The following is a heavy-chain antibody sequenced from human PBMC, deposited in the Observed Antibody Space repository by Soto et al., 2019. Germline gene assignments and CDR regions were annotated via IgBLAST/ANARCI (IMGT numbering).Heavy chain of an antibody. D-gene: IGHD2-2*01. J-gene: IGHJ3*02. V-gene: IGHV1-8*01. CDR2: MNPNSGNT. CDR1: GYTFTSYD. CDR3: ARVRQLLDAFDI. Sequence: ASVKVSCKASGYTFTSYDINWVRQATGQGLEWMGWMNPNSGNTGYAQKFQGRVTMTRNTSISTAYMELSSLRSEDTAVYYCARVRQLLDAFDIWGQGTMVTVSS.